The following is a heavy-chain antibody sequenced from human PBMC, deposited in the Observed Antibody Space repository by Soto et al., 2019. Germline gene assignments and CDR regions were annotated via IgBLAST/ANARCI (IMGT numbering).Heavy chain of an antibody. CDR2: IIPTLGTP. Sequence: QVQLVQSGAEVKKPGSSVKVSCKASGGTFSTHAISWVRQAPGQGLEWLGGIIPTLGTPNYAQKCQGRVTVTADEYTSKAYMEFSRLTSEDTAVYYWARAAFRSGYYGYYYGMDVWGQGTAVNV. J-gene: IGHJ6*02. CDR1: GGTFSTHA. D-gene: IGHD3-3*01. CDR3: ARAAFRSGYYGYYYGMDV. V-gene: IGHV1-69*01.